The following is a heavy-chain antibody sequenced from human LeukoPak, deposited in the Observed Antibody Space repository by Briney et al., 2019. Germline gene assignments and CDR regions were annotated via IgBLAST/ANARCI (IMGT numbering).Heavy chain of an antibody. CDR3: ARGFLGYCSGGSCYYFDY. CDR2: INHSGST. J-gene: IGHJ4*02. V-gene: IGHV4-34*01. D-gene: IGHD2-15*01. CDR1: GGSFSGYY. Sequence: SETLSLTCAVYGGSFSGYYWSWIRQPPGKGLEWIGEINHSGSTNYNPSLKSRVTISVDTSKNQFSLKLSSVTAADTAVYYCARGFLGYCSGGSCYYFDYWGQGTLVTVSS.